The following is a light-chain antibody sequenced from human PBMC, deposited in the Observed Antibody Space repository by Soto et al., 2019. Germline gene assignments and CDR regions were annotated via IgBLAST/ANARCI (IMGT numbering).Light chain of an antibody. J-gene: IGLJ2*01. CDR3: CSYAGSYTLV. Sequence: QSVLTQPASVSGSPGQSITVSCTGTSSDVGGYNYVSWYQQHPGKAPKFMIYEVSKRPSGVPDRFSGSKSGNTASLTISGLQAEDEADYYCCSYAGSYTLVFGGGTKLTVL. CDR2: EVS. V-gene: IGLV2-11*01. CDR1: SSDVGGYNY.